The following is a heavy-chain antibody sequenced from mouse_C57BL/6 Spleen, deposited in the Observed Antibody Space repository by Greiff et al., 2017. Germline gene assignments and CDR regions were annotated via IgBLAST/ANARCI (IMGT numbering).Heavy chain of an antibody. J-gene: IGHJ2*01. V-gene: IGHV1-39*01. CDR1: GYSFTDYN. CDR3: AREVWLRRGHYFYC. CDR2: INPNYGTT. Sequence: EVKLQESGPELVKPGASVKISCKASGYSFTDYNMNWVKQSNGKSLEWIGVINPNYGTTSYNQKFKGKATLTVDQSSSTAYMQLNSLTSEDSAVYYCAREVWLRRGHYFYCWGRGTTPAVSS. D-gene: IGHD2-2*01.